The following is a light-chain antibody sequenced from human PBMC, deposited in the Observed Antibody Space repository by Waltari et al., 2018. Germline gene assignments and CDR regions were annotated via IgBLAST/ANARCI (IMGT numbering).Light chain of an antibody. V-gene: IGKV1-5*01. Sequence: DIQMTQSPSSLSASVGDTVTITCRASQSFSSCLDWYQQKPGKPPQLLLYKASTLHSPVPSRSSGRGSGTEITLIISSLQPEDFATYYWLQYTSSRGTFGEGTKVEIK. J-gene: IGKJ1*01. CDR1: QSFSSC. CDR3: LQYTSSRGT. CDR2: KAS.